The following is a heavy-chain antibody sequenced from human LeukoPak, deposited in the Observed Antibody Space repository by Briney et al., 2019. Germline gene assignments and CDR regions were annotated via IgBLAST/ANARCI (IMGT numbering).Heavy chain of an antibody. CDR1: GYTFTGYY. Sequence: ASVKVSCKASGYTFTGYYMHWVRQAPGQGLEWMGWINPNSGGTNYAQKFQGRVTMTRDTSISTAYMELSRLRSDDTAVYYCARLYGDYANYDYWGQGTLVTVSS. J-gene: IGHJ4*02. V-gene: IGHV1-2*02. CDR2: INPNSGGT. D-gene: IGHD4-17*01. CDR3: ARLYGDYANYDY.